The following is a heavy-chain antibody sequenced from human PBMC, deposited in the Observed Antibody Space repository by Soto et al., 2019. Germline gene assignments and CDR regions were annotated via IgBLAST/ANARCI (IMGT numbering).Heavy chain of an antibody. D-gene: IGHD3-22*01. CDR1: GGSFSGYY. V-gene: IGHV4-34*01. CDR2: INHSGST. Sequence: PSETLSLTCAVYGGSFSGYYWSWIRQPPGKGLEWIGEINHSGSTNHNPSLKSRVTISVDTSKNQFSLKLSSVTAADTAVYYCARDRVSYYYDSSGYPKAYYYGMDVWGQGTTVTVSS. CDR3: ARDRVSYYYDSSGYPKAYYYGMDV. J-gene: IGHJ6*02.